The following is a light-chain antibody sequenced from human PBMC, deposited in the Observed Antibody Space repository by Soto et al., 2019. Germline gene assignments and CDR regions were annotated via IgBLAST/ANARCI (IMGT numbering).Light chain of an antibody. CDR3: QQYGSSLFT. J-gene: IGKJ3*01. CDR2: GTS. V-gene: IGKV3-20*01. CDR1: QSVSSKY. Sequence: EIVLTQSPGTLSLSPGERATLSCRASQSVSSKYLAWCQQKPGQAPRVLIYGTSIRASGVPERFSGGGSGTDFTLTITRLEPDDFAVYYCQQYGSSLFTFGPGTKVDFK.